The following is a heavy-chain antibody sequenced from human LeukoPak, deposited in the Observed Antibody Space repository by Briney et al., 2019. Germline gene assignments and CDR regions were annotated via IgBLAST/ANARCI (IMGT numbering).Heavy chain of an antibody. CDR2: IYYTGNT. J-gene: IGHJ4*02. Sequence: SETLFLTCTVSGGSISSHYWSWIRQSPGKGLEWIGHIYYTGNTNYGPSLMSRVTISVDTSKNYFSLKLNSVTVADTAVYYCARSYNSGSYYPFYFDFWGQGALVTVSS. CDR3: ARSYNSGSYYPFYFDF. CDR1: GGSISSHY. D-gene: IGHD3-10*01. V-gene: IGHV4-59*11.